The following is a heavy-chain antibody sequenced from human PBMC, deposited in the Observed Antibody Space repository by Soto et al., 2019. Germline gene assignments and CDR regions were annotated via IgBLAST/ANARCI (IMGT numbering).Heavy chain of an antibody. Sequence: SGPTLVNPTQTLTLTCTFSAFSLSTRGVGVGWIRQAPGKALEWLAFIYWDDDKRYSPSLKSRLTITKDTSKNQVVLTMTNVDPVDTATYYCANSGHLGSHYDYWGQGTLVTVPS. CDR3: ANSGHLGSHYDY. CDR1: AFSLSTRGVG. D-gene: IGHD6-13*01. V-gene: IGHV2-5*02. CDR2: IYWDDDK. J-gene: IGHJ4*02.